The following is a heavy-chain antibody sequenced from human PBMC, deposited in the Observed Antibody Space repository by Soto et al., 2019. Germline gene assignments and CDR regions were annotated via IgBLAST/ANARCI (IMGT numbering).Heavy chain of an antibody. CDR1: GGSFSGYY. J-gene: IGHJ5*02. V-gene: IGHV4-34*01. D-gene: IGHD3-3*01. Sequence: SETLSLTCAVYGGSFSGYYWSWMRQPPGKGLEWIGEINHSGSTNYNPSLKSRVTISVDTSKNQSSLKLSSVTAADTAVYYCARDDFWSGYYSWWLDPWGQGTLVTVSS. CDR3: ARDDFWSGYYSWWLDP. CDR2: INHSGST.